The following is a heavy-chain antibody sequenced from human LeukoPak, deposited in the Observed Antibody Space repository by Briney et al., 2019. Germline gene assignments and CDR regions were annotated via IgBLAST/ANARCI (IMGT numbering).Heavy chain of an antibody. V-gene: IGHV1-69*01. CDR3: ARDNQWELFALDY. D-gene: IGHD1-26*01. CDR1: GGTFNSYA. Sequence: SVKVSCKASGGTFNSYASSWVRQAPGQGLEWMGGIIPIFGTPKFAQKYQGRVTVTADESTSTASMELSSLPSEDTAVYYCARDNQWELFALDYWGQGPLVTVSS. CDR2: IIPIFGTP. J-gene: IGHJ4*02.